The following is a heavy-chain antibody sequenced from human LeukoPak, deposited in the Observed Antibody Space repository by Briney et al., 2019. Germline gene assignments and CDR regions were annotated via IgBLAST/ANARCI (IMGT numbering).Heavy chain of an antibody. J-gene: IGHJ4*02. CDR3: ARDPPGGVKQQVDY. V-gene: IGHV3-21*01. Sequence: PGGSLRLSCAASGFTVSSNYMSWVRQAPGKGLEWVSSISSSSSYIYYADSVKGRFTISRDNAKNSLYLQMNSLRAEDTAVYYCARDPPGGVKQQVDYWGQGTLVTVSS. D-gene: IGHD6-13*01. CDR1: GFTVSSNY. CDR2: ISSSSSYI.